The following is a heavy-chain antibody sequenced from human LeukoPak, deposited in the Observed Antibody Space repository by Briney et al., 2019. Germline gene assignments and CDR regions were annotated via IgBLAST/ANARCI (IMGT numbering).Heavy chain of an antibody. J-gene: IGHJ4*02. CDR1: GFTFSSYR. CDR3: ARDLYRIVVVPHYFDY. CDR2: IKKDGSEK. D-gene: IGHD3-22*01. Sequence: QTGGSLRLSCAASGFTFSSYRMRWVRQAPGKGLERVANIKKDGSEKYYVDSVKGRFTISRDNAKNSLYLQMNSLRAEDTAVYYCARDLYRIVVVPHYFDYWGQGTLVTVSS. V-gene: IGHV3-7*01.